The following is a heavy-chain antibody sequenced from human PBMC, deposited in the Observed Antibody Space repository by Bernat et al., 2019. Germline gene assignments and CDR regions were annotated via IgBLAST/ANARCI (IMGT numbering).Heavy chain of an antibody. Sequence: QVQLQESGPGLVKPSETLSLTCTVSGGSISSYYWSWIRQPPGKGLEWIGYIYYSGSTNYNPSLKSRVTISVDTSKNQFSLKLSSVTAADTAVYYCARLAVAAAGTDYWGQGTLVTVSS. V-gene: IGHV4-59*08. CDR2: IYYSGST. CDR3: ARLAVAAAGTDY. CDR1: GGSISSYY. J-gene: IGHJ4*02. D-gene: IGHD6-13*01.